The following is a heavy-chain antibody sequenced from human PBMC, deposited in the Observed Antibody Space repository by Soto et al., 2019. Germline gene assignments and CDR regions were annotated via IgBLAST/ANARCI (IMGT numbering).Heavy chain of an antibody. V-gene: IGHV1-18*01. J-gene: IGHJ6*02. Sequence: QVQLVQSGAEVKKPGASVKVSCKASGYTFITYGISWVRQAPGQGLAWMGWISSYNGNTNYAQKLQGRVTLTTDTSATTAYMKLRSLRSDDTAGYYCARDRPTSSIRARDYYYAMDVWGQGTTVTVSS. D-gene: IGHD6-6*01. CDR3: ARDRPTSSIRARDYYYAMDV. CDR2: ISSYNGNT. CDR1: GYTFITYG.